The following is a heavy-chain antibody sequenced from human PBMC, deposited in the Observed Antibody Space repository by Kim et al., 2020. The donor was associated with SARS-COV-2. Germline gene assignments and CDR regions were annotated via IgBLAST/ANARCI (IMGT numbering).Heavy chain of an antibody. V-gene: IGHV7-4-1*02. Sequence: SVKVSCKSSGYTFTSYAMNWVRQAPGQGLEWMGWINTNTGNPTYAQGFTGRFVFSLDTSVSTAYLQISSLKAEDTAVYYCAVVASNYYYYYMDVWGKGTTVTVSS. D-gene: IGHD2-15*01. CDR3: AVVASNYYYYYMDV. CDR2: INTNTGNP. J-gene: IGHJ6*03. CDR1: GYTFTSYA.